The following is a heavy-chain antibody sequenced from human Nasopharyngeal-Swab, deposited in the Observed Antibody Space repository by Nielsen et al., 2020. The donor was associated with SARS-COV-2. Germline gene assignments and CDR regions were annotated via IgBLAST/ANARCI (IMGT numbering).Heavy chain of an antibody. CDR3: ARLEALTGRDYYGMDV. CDR2: IYPADSDT. J-gene: IGHJ6*02. CDR1: GYTFTNYW. Sequence: GESLKISCKGSGYTFTNYWIGWVRQMPGKGLEWMGIIYPADSDTRYSPSLQGHVTISADKSITTAYLQWSSLEASDTAMYYCARLEALTGRDYYGMDVWGQGTTVTVSS. V-gene: IGHV5-51*01. D-gene: IGHD3-9*01.